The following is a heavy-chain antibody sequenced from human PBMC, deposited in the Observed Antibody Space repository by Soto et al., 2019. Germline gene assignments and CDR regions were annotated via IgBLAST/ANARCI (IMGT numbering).Heavy chain of an antibody. D-gene: IGHD3-10*01. J-gene: IGHJ4*02. CDR2: ISGSGGST. CDR1: GFTFSSYA. V-gene: IGHV3-23*01. CDR3: AKDHTMVRGAISDSHYFDY. Sequence: GGSLRLSCAASGFTFSSYAMSWVRQAPGKWLEWVSAISGSGGSTYYADSVKGRFTISRDNSKNTLYLQMNSLRAEDTAVYYCAKDHTMVRGAISDSHYFDYWGQGTLVNVSS.